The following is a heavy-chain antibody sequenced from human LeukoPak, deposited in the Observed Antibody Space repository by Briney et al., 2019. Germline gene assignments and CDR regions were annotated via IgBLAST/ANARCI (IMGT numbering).Heavy chain of an antibody. J-gene: IGHJ4*02. CDR1: GAPIDTYH. D-gene: IGHD7-27*01. V-gene: IGHV4-4*07. CDR2: IYSSGST. Sequence: SETLSLTCTVSGAPIDTYHWNWIRQPAGKGLEWIGRIYSSGSTNYNPSLKGRVTMSVETSTNQVSLKVTSVTAADTAVYYCASGADAFETSGDYFDYWGQGTLVTVSS. CDR3: ASGADAFETSGDYFDY.